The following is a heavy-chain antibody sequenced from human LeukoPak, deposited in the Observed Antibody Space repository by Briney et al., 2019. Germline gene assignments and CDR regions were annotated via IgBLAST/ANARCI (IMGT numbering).Heavy chain of an antibody. CDR2: INPSGGST. J-gene: IGHJ4*02. D-gene: IGHD3-22*01. CDR3: ARAAGSYYDSSGSYFDY. CDR1: GYTFTSYY. Sequence: ASVKVSCKASGYTFTSYYMHWVRQAPGQGLEWMGIINPSGGSTSYAQKLQGRVTMTTDTSTSTAYMELRSLRSDDTAVYYCARAAGSYYDSSGSYFDYWGQGTLVTVSS. V-gene: IGHV1-46*01.